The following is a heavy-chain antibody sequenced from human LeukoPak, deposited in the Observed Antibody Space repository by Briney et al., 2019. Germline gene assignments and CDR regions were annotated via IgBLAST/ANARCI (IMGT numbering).Heavy chain of an antibody. J-gene: IGHJ3*02. D-gene: IGHD5/OR15-5a*01. CDR1: GGTFSSYA. CDR2: IIPIFGTA. V-gene: IGHV1-69*05. Sequence: GASVKVSCKASGGTFSSYAISWVRQAPGQGLGWMGGIIPIFGTANYAQKFQGRVTITTDESTSTAYMELSSLRSEDTAVYYCARDVGSVGGAFDIWGQGTMVTVSS. CDR3: ARDVGSVGGAFDI.